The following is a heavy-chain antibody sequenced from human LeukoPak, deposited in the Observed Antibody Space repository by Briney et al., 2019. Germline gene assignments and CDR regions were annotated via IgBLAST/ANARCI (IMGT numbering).Heavy chain of an antibody. D-gene: IGHD1-26*01. Sequence: PSETLSLTCTVSGGSISSGGYYWSWIRQHPGKGLEWIGYIYYSGTTYYNPSLKSRVTISVDTSKNQFSLKLSSVTAADTTVYYCARLAPSGTFHYFDYWGQGTLVTVSS. V-gene: IGHV4-31*03. J-gene: IGHJ4*02. CDR2: IYYSGTT. CDR1: GGSISSGGYY. CDR3: ARLAPSGTFHYFDY.